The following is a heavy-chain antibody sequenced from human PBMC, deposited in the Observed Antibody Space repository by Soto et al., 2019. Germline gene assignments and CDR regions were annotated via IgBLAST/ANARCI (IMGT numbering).Heavy chain of an antibody. Sequence: SETLSLTCAVFGGSISNSNCWTWVRQPTGKGLDWIGEIFHSGSTNYNSSLMGRVTISVDKANNQFSLKLSSVTAADTAVYYCAHRPIVGAAIWGQGTLVTVSS. CDR2: IFHSGST. V-gene: IGHV4-4*02. J-gene: IGHJ4*02. CDR3: AHRPIVGAAI. D-gene: IGHD1-26*01. CDR1: GGSISNSNC.